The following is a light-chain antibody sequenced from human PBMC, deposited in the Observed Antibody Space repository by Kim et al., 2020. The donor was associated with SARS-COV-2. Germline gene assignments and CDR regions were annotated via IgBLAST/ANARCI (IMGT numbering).Light chain of an antibody. CDR1: SGHSSYA. V-gene: IGLV4-69*01. J-gene: IGLJ3*02. CDR3: QTWGTGFWV. Sequence: ASVKLTCTLSSGHSSYAIAWHQQQPEKGPRYWMKLNSDGSHSKGDGIPDRFSGSSSGAERYLTISSLQSEDEADYYCQTWGTGFWVFGGGTKLTVL. CDR2: LNSDGSH.